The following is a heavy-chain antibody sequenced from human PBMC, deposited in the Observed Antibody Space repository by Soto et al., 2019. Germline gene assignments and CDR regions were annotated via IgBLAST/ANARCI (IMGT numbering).Heavy chain of an antibody. CDR2: INPFDGSR. D-gene: IGHD3-10*01. CDR3: SRVDPGETPPFDH. V-gene: IGHV1-46*02. J-gene: IGHJ4*02. Sequence: ASVKVSCKASGYISNSYYIHWVRQAPGQGLEWMGWINPFDGSRMFAQSFQGRVTMTRDTSTSTVYMEVSSLRSEDTAVYYCSRVDPGETPPFDHWGQGTLVTVSS. CDR1: GYISNSYY.